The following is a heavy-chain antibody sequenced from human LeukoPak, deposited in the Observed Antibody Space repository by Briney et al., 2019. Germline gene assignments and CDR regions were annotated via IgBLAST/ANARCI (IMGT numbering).Heavy chain of an antibody. V-gene: IGHV4-39*07. CDR2: IYYSGST. CDR1: GGSISSSSYY. D-gene: IGHD3-22*01. Sequence: SETLSLTCTVSGGSISSSSYYWGWIRQPPGKGLEWIGSIYYSGSTYYNPSLKSRVTISVDTSKNQFSLKLSSVTAADTAVYYCARLPVRLVVPYDAFDIWGQGTMVTVSS. J-gene: IGHJ3*02. CDR3: ARLPVRLVVPYDAFDI.